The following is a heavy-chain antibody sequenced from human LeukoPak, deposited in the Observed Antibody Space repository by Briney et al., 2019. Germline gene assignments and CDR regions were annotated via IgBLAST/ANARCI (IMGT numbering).Heavy chain of an antibody. Sequence: PSGTLSLTCTVSGGSISSYYWSWIRQPAGKGLEWIGRIYTSGSTNYNPSLKSRVTMSVDTSKNQFSLKLSSVTAADTAVYYCARARTGYSSSGPYFDYWGQGTLVTVSS. CDR3: ARARTGYSSSGPYFDY. D-gene: IGHD6-13*01. V-gene: IGHV4-4*07. J-gene: IGHJ4*02. CDR2: IYTSGST. CDR1: GGSISSYY.